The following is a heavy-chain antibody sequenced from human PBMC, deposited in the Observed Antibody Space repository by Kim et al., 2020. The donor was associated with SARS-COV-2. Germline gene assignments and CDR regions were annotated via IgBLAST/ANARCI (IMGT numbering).Heavy chain of an antibody. D-gene: IGHD3-22*01. CDR1: GYTFTSYG. V-gene: IGHV1-18*01. CDR2: ISAYNGNT. Sequence: ASVKVSCKASGYTFTSYGISWVRQAPGQGLEWMGWISAYNGNTNYAQKLQGRVTMTTDTSTSTAYMELRSLRSDDTAVYYCARSLIPGYYYDSTGAFDIWGQGTMVTVSS. CDR3: ARSLIPGYYYDSTGAFDI. J-gene: IGHJ3*02.